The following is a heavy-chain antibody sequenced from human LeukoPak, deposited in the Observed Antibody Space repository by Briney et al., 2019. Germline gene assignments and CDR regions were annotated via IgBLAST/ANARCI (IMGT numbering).Heavy chain of an antibody. CDR1: GFTFSSYA. J-gene: IGHJ4*02. D-gene: IGHD5-18*01. V-gene: IGHV3-23*01. Sequence: HPGGSLRLSCAASGFTFSSYAMSWVRQAPGKGLEWVSAISGSGGSTYYADSVKGWFTISRDNSKNTLYLQMNSLRAEDTAVYYCAKDGGYSYGYFDYWGQGTLVTVSS. CDR3: AKDGGYSYGYFDY. CDR2: ISGSGGST.